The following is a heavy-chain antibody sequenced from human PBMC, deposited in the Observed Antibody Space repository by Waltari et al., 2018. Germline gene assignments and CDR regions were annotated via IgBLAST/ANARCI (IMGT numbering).Heavy chain of an antibody. Sequence: QVQLQQWGAGLLKPSETLSLTCAVYGGSFSGYYWIWIRQPPGKGLEWIGEINHSGSTNYNPSLKSRVTISVDTSKNQFSLKLSSVTAADTAVYYCARNLGYCSSTSCYNYYYYYGMDVWGQGTTVTVSS. J-gene: IGHJ6*02. CDR1: GGSFSGYY. CDR3: ARNLGYCSSTSCYNYYYYYGMDV. V-gene: IGHV4-34*01. D-gene: IGHD2-2*01. CDR2: INHSGST.